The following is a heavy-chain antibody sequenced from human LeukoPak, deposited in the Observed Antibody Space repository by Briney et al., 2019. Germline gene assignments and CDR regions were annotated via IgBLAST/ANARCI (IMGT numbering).Heavy chain of an antibody. CDR3: AGQYYGLDY. V-gene: IGHV4-59*08. CDR2: IFYSGST. Sequence: PSETLSLTCTVSGPSLSAYYWRWIRQPPGKGLEWIGYIFYSGSTNYNPSLSSRVTISVDLPKNQFSLKLDSVTASDTAIYYCAGQYYGLDYWAQGTLVTVSS. D-gene: IGHD2/OR15-2a*01. CDR1: GPSLSAYY. J-gene: IGHJ4*02.